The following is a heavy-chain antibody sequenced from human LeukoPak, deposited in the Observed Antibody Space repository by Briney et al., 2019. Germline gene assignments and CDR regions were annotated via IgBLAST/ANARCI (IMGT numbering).Heavy chain of an antibody. CDR1: GGSISSYY. CDR3: ARDLGWFGDPYYFDY. CDR2: IYYSGST. D-gene: IGHD3-10*01. Sequence: PSETLSLTCTVSGGSISSYYWSWIRQPPGKGLEWIGYIYYSGSTNYNPSLKSRVTISVDTSKNQFSLKLSSVTAADTAVYYCARDLGWFGDPYYFDYWGQGTLVTVSS. J-gene: IGHJ4*02. V-gene: IGHV4-59*01.